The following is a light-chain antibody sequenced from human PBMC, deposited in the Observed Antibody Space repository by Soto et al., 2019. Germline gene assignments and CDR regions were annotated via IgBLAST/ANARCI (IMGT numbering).Light chain of an antibody. J-gene: IGKJ1*01. V-gene: IGKV3-20*01. CDR1: QSVSNNY. CDR2: GVS. Sequence: EIVLTQSPGTLSLSPGERATLSCRASQSVSNNYLAWYQQKPGQAPRLLIYGVSNRATGIPDRFSGSGSGTDFTLTISRLEPEDFTVYYCQQYGSSGTFGQGTKVDIK. CDR3: QQYGSSGT.